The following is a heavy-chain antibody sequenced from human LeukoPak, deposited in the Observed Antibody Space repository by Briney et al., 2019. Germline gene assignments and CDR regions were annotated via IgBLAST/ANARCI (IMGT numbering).Heavy chain of an antibody. D-gene: IGHD6-19*01. Sequence: ASVKVSCKASGYTFTGYYMHWMRQAPGQGLEWMGWINPNSGGTNYAQKFQGRVTMTRDTSISTAYMELSRLRSDDTAVYYCERAVAGTTETDDYWGQGTLVTVSS. CDR3: ERAVAGTTETDDY. V-gene: IGHV1-2*02. CDR2: INPNSGGT. J-gene: IGHJ4*02. CDR1: GYTFTGYY.